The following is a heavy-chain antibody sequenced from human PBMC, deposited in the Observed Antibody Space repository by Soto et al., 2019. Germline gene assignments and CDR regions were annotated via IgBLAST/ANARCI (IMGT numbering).Heavy chain of an antibody. V-gene: IGHV1-46*01. Sequence: QGQLVQSGPKGKKPGASGRVSGKASGNTFTNYYSHWGRQAPGQGLEWMGIIDPGGGSTGYAQTFQGRVTMTRDTSTSTVYMEVSSLRSEDTAVYYCARSHNWRLGQNWGQGTLVTVSS. CDR3: ARSHNWRLGQN. J-gene: IGHJ4*02. CDR2: IDPGGGST. D-gene: IGHD1-20*01. CDR1: GNTFTNYY.